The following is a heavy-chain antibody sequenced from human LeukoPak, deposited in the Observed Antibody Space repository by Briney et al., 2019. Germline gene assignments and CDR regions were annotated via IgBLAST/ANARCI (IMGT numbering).Heavy chain of an antibody. Sequence: GGSLRLSCAASGFTFSRYSMNWVRQAPGKGLEWVSSISSSSSYIYYADSVKGRFTISRDNAKNSLYLQMNSLRAEDTAVYYCARDRRITGTNFDYWGQGTLVTVS. J-gene: IGHJ4*02. D-gene: IGHD1-20*01. CDR1: GFTFSRYS. CDR2: ISSSSSYI. CDR3: ARDRRITGTNFDY. V-gene: IGHV3-21*01.